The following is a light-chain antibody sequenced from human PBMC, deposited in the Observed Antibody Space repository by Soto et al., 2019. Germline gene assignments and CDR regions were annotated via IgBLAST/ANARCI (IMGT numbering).Light chain of an antibody. CDR2: KAS. Sequence: DIQRTQSPSPLSASVGDRVTITCRASQDISNYLAWYQQKPGKAPKLLIYKASTLKSGVPSRFSGSGSGTELTLTISSLQPDDFATYYCQHYNSYSEAFGQGTKVDIK. CDR3: QHYNSYSEA. V-gene: IGKV1-5*03. CDR1: QDISNY. J-gene: IGKJ1*01.